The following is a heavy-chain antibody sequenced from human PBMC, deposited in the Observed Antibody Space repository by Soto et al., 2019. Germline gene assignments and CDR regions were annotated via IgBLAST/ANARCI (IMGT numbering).Heavy chain of an antibody. CDR2: IYYSGST. Sequence: QLQLQESGPGLMKPSETLSLTCTVSGGTIGSSSHYWGWIRQPPGKGLEWMGGIYYSGSTYYNPSRKSRDTRSVDTSENLFSLKLGSVTAADPAVFYCASNSYYYESSVYYWPWGQGTMVTVSA. V-gene: IGHV4-39*01. D-gene: IGHD3-22*01. CDR3: ASNSYYYESSVYYWP. CDR1: GGTIGSSSHY. J-gene: IGHJ3*01.